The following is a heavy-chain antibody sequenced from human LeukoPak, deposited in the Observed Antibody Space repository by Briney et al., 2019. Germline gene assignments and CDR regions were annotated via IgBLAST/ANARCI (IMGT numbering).Heavy chain of an antibody. V-gene: IGHV1-3*01. Sequence: ASVKVSCKASGYSFTNHAIHWVRQAPGQRLEWMGWINVGNANTKYSQMFQGRDTITRDTSANTAYMELSSLRSEDTAVYYCARRDRRHFDYWGQGTLVTVSS. CDR3: ARRDRRHFDY. CDR1: GYSFTNHA. D-gene: IGHD3-22*01. J-gene: IGHJ4*02. CDR2: INVGNANT.